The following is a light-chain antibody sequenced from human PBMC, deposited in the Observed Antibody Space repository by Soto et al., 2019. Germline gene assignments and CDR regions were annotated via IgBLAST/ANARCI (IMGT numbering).Light chain of an antibody. CDR2: VNSDGSH. Sequence: QSVLTQSPSASASLGASVKLTCTLSSGLSSYAIAWHQQQPEKGPRFLMKVNSDGSHNKGDGIPDRFSGSSSGAERYLTISSLQSEDEADYYCQPWGTGIHAVFGGGTPLTVL. CDR3: QPWGTGIHAV. V-gene: IGLV4-69*01. J-gene: IGLJ7*01. CDR1: SGLSSYA.